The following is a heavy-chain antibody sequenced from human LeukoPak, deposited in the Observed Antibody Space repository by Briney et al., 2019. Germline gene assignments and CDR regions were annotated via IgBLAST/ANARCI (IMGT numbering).Heavy chain of an antibody. CDR3: ARRLWSDHFYDY. CDR2: IYYSGST. V-gene: IGHV4-59*01. D-gene: IGHD2-8*02. J-gene: IGHJ4*02. CDR1: GGSISSYY. Sequence: SETLSLTCTVSGGSISSYYWSWIRQPPGKGLEWIGYIYYSGSTNYNPSLKSRVTISVDTSKNQLSLKLSSVTAADTAVYYCARRLWSDHFYDYWGQGTLVTVSS.